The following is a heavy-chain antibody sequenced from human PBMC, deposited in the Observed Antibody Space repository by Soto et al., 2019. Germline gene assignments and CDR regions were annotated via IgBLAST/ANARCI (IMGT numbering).Heavy chain of an antibody. CDR3: AREIWSGRTWWFDP. J-gene: IGHJ5*02. V-gene: IGHV3-21*01. D-gene: IGHD3-3*01. CDR1: GFTFSSYS. CDR2: ISSSSSYI. Sequence: EVRLVESGGGLVKPGGSLRLSCAASGFTFSSYSMNWVRQAPGKGLEWVSSISSSSSYIYYADSVKGRFTISRDNAKNSLYLQMNSLRAEDTAVYYCAREIWSGRTWWFDPWGQGTLVTVSS.